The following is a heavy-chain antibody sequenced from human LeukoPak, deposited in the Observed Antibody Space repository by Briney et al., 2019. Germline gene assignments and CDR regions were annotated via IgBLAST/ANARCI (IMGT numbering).Heavy chain of an antibody. CDR3: AKEGHSYYGSGGDHVDY. CDR2: ISSSGSTI. Sequence: GGSLRLSCAASGFTFSSYEMNWVRQAPGKGLEWVSYISSSGSTIYYADSVKGRFTISRDNSKNTLYLQMNSLRAEDTAVYYCAKEGHSYYGSGGDHVDYWGQGTLVTVSS. V-gene: IGHV3-48*03. J-gene: IGHJ4*02. D-gene: IGHD3-10*01. CDR1: GFTFSSYE.